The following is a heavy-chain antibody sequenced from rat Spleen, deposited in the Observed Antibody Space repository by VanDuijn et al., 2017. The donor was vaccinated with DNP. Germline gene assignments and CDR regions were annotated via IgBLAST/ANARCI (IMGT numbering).Heavy chain of an antibody. Sequence: EVQLVESGGGLVQPGGSLKLSCAASGFTFNYFWMAWVRQAPKKGLEWVATIIYDGSGTYYRNSVKGRFTISRDNAKSTLYLQMDSLRSEDTATYYCVRSGSYGGHWFAYWGQGTLVTVSS. J-gene: IGHJ3*01. V-gene: IGHV5S10*01. CDR3: VRSGSYGGHWFAY. CDR2: IIYDGSGT. CDR1: GFTFNYFW. D-gene: IGHD1-1*01.